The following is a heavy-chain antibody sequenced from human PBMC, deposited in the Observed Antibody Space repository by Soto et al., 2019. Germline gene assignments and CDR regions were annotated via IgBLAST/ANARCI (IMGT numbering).Heavy chain of an antibody. CDR2: IYPGDSDT. D-gene: IGHD2-15*01. Sequence: GESLKISCKGSGYSFTSYWIGWVRQMPGKGLEWMGIIYPGDSDTRYSPSFQGQVTISADKSISTAYLQWSSLKASDTAMYYCARSVVAATPPPDYYYGMDVRGQGTTVTVSS. J-gene: IGHJ6*02. CDR3: ARSVVAATPPPDYYYGMDV. V-gene: IGHV5-51*01. CDR1: GYSFTSYW.